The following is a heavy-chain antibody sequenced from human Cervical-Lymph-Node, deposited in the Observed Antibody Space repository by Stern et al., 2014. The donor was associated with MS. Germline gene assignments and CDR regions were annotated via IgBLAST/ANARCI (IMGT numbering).Heavy chain of an antibody. CDR1: GYTFTNYD. CDR2: MNPNSGNT. V-gene: IGHV1-8*01. Sequence: VQLVESGAEVKPPGASVKVSCKASGYTFTNYDINWVRQATGQGLEWMGWMNPNSGNTGYAQKFQGRVTMTRSTSISTAYMELSSLQSEDTAVYYCARGLVVVPAAILKSSYYGMDVWGQGTTVTVSS. J-gene: IGHJ6*02. D-gene: IGHD2-2*02. CDR3: ARGLVVVPAAILKSSYYGMDV.